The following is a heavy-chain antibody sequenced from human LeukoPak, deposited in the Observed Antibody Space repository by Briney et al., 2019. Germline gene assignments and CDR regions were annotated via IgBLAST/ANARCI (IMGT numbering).Heavy chain of an antibody. J-gene: IGHJ3*02. D-gene: IGHD6-19*01. CDR2: IYHSGST. CDR3: ARERVGAVAAPTEDAFDI. Sequence: PSETLSLFCTVSGGSISSYCWSWIRQPPAKGLEWIGYIYHSGSTYYNPSLKSRVTISVDRSKNQFSLKLSSVTAADTAVYYCARERVGAVAAPTEDAFDIWGQGTMVTVSS. V-gene: IGHV4-59*12. CDR1: GGSISSYC.